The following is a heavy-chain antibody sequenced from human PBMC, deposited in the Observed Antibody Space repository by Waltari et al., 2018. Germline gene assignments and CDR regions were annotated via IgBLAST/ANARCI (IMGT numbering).Heavy chain of an antibody. J-gene: IGHJ4*02. Sequence: EVQLVESGGGLVKPGGSLRLSCEASGFTFSAYSMNWFRQAPGKGLEWVSSISGATKYIYYADSVNGRFTISSDDAKDSLYLKMSSLRVEDTAVYYCARDRRGYFDYWGQGTLVTVSS. CDR3: ARDRRGYFDY. CDR1: GFTFSAYS. V-gene: IGHV3-21*01. D-gene: IGHD3-16*01. CDR2: ISGATKYI.